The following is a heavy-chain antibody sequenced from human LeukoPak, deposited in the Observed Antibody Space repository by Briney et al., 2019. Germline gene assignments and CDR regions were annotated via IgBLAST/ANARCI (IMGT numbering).Heavy chain of an antibody. CDR1: GFTFSSYW. CDR3: AKDSLADIDY. D-gene: IGHD3-16*01. Sequence: GGSLRLSCATSGFTFSSYWMHWVRQAPGKGLVWVSRIKSDGSSTSYADSVKGRFTISRDNSKNTLYLQMNSLRAEDTAVYYCAKDSLADIDYWGQGTLVTVSS. J-gene: IGHJ4*02. CDR2: IKSDGSST. V-gene: IGHV3-74*01.